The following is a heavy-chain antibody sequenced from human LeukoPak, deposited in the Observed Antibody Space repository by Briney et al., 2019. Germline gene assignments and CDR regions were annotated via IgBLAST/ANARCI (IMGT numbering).Heavy chain of an antibody. V-gene: IGHV2-5*02. J-gene: IGHJ3*02. CDR2: IYWDDDK. CDR1: GFSLSTSGVG. Sequence: SGPTLVKPIQTLTLTFTFSGFSLSTSGVGVGWIRQPPGKALEWLALIYWDDDKRYSPSLKSRLTITKDTSKNQVVLTMTNMDPVDTATYYCARKNYGDYGVGAFDIWGQGTMVTVSS. D-gene: IGHD4-17*01. CDR3: ARKNYGDYGVGAFDI.